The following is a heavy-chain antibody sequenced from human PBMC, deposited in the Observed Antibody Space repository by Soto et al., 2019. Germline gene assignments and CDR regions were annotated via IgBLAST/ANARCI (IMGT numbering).Heavy chain of an antibody. V-gene: IGHV4-59*01. Sequence: SETLSLTCTVSGGFISNYYWSWIRQSPGKGLEWIAYIYYSGSTKYNPSLKSRVTISVDTSKNQFSLKMNSVTAADTAVYYCARRPGTDYGGSFDHWGQGTLVTVSS. CDR3: ARRPGTDYGGSFDH. D-gene: IGHD4-17*01. J-gene: IGHJ4*02. CDR2: IYYSGST. CDR1: GGFISNYY.